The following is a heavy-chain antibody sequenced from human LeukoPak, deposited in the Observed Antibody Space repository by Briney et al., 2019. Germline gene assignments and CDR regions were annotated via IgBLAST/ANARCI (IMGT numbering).Heavy chain of an antibody. J-gene: IGHJ4*02. CDR2: MNPNSGNT. V-gene: IGHV1-8*01. D-gene: IGHD4-17*01. Sequence: ASVKVSCKASGYTFTSYDINWVRQATGQGLEWMGWMNPNSGNTGYAQKFQGRVTMTRNTSISTAYMELSSLRSEDTAVYYCARRDPSYGDYVFDYWGQGTLVTVSS. CDR1: GYTFTSYD. CDR3: ARRDPSYGDYVFDY.